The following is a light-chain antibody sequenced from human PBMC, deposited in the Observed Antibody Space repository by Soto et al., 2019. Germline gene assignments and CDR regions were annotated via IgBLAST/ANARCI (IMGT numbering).Light chain of an antibody. Sequence: ETVLTQSPGTLSLSPGEGATLSCRASQSVCSNCLAWYQQKPGQAPRLLIFGASGRATGIPDTFSGSGSGTDFTLTISRLEPEDFAVYYCQHYGTTPWTFGQGTKVVI. J-gene: IGKJ1*01. V-gene: IGKV3-20*01. CDR3: QHYGTTPWT. CDR1: QSVCSNC. CDR2: GAS.